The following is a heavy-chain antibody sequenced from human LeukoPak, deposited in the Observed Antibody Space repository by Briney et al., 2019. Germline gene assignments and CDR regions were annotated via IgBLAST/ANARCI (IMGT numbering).Heavy chain of an antibody. V-gene: IGHV3-9*01. Sequence: GGSLRLSCAASGFTFSSYAMHWVRQAPGKGLEWVSGISWNSGSIGYADSVKGRFTISRDNAKNSLYLQMNSLRAEDTAVYYCARDRAPWAFDIWGQGTMVTVSS. J-gene: IGHJ3*02. CDR3: ARDRAPWAFDI. CDR2: ISWNSGSI. CDR1: GFTFSSYA.